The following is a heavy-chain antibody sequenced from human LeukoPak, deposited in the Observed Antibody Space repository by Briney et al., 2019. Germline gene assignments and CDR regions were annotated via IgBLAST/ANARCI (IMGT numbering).Heavy chain of an antibody. Sequence: SETLSLTCTVSGGSISSYYWSWIRQPAGKGLEWIGRIYTSGSTNYNPSLKSRVTISVDTSKNQFSLKLSSVTAADTAVYYCARLGSSSSWFYYFDYWGQGTLVTVSS. V-gene: IGHV4-4*07. CDR1: GGSISSYY. J-gene: IGHJ4*02. D-gene: IGHD6-13*01. CDR3: ARLGSSSSWFYYFDY. CDR2: IYTSGST.